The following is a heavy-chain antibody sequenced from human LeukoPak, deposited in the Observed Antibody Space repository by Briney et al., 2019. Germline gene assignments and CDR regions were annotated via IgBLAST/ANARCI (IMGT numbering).Heavy chain of an antibody. CDR1: GRTSSSYA. CDR3: ARDVDTAIYY. V-gene: IGHV1-69*13. Sequence: SVTPSCTASGRTSSSYAISWARQAPGQGLEWMGGIIPIFGTANYAQKFQGRVTITADESTSTAYMELSSLRSEDTAVYYCARDVDTAIYYWGQGTLVTVSS. J-gene: IGHJ4*02. D-gene: IGHD5-18*01. CDR2: IIPIFGTA.